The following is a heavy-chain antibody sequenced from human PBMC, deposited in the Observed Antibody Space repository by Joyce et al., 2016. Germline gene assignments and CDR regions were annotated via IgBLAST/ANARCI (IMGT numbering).Heavy chain of an antibody. CDR3: ARDIHYYNSSGYYWGAFDI. CDR1: GYIFTTYG. J-gene: IGHJ3*02. V-gene: IGHV1-18*01. CDR2: ISAHHGNT. Sequence: QVQLVQSGSEVKKPGASVEVSCKASGYIFTTYGISWVRQAPGRGFEWMGWISAHHGNTKDAQKFQGRVTMTIDTSTSTAYMELESLRSDDTAVYYCARDIHYYNSSGYYWGAFDIWGQGTMVSVSS. D-gene: IGHD3-22*01.